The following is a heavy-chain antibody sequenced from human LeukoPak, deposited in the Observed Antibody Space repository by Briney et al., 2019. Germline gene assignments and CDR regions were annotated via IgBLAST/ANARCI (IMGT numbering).Heavy chain of an antibody. CDR3: ARDHSYGYAAFDY. D-gene: IGHD5-18*01. CDR2: ISSSSSYI. Sequence: GGSLRLSCAASGFTFSSYSMNWVRQAPGKGLEWVSSISSSSSYIYYADSVKGRFTISRDNAKNSLYLQMNSLRAEDTAVYYCARDHSYGYAAFDYWGQGTLVTVSS. CDR1: GFTFSSYS. J-gene: IGHJ4*02. V-gene: IGHV3-21*01.